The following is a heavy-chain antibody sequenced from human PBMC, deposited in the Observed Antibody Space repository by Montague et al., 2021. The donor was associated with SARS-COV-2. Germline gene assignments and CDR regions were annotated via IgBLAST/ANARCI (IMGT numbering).Heavy chain of an antibody. CDR1: GGSISSGGYY. CDR2: IYYSGST. V-gene: IGHV4-31*03. CDR3: ARGCSGGSCYPNPFST. Sequence: TLSLTCTVSGGSISSGGYYWSWLRQHPGKGLEWIGYIYYSGSTYYNPSLKSRVTISVDTSKNQFSLKLSSVTAADTAVYYCARGCSGGSCYPNPFSTWGQGTLVTVSS. D-gene: IGHD2-15*01. J-gene: IGHJ5*02.